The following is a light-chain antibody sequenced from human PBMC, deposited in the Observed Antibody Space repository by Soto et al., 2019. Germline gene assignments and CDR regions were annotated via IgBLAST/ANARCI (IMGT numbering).Light chain of an antibody. CDR2: QDI. J-gene: IGLJ2*01. V-gene: IGLV6-57*04. Sequence: NFMLIQPHSVSGSPGKTVTISCTRSSGSIASRYVQWYQQRPGSAPTTVIYQDIRRPSGVPDRFSGSIDTSSNSASLDISGLKTEDEADYYCQSYDTSNHVVFGGGTKLTVL. CDR3: QSYDTSNHVV. CDR1: SGSIASRY.